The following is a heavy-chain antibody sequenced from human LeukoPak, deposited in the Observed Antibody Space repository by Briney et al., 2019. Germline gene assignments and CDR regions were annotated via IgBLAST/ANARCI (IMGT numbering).Heavy chain of an antibody. D-gene: IGHD3-9*01. CDR2: IRYDGSNK. J-gene: IGHJ4*02. CDR3: AKDVRYFDWLSPFDY. Sequence: GGSLRLSCAASGFTFRSYGMHWVRQAPGKGLEWVAFIRYDGSNKYYADSVKGRFTISRDNSKNTLYLQMNSLRAEDTAVYYCAKDVRYFDWLSPFDYWGQGTLVTVSS. V-gene: IGHV3-30*02. CDR1: GFTFRSYG.